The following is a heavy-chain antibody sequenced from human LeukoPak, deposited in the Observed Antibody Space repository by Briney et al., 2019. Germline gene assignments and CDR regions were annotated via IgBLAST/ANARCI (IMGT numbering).Heavy chain of an antibody. D-gene: IGHD2-15*01. Sequence: PSETLSLTCTVSGGSISSGGYSWSWIRQHPGKGLEWIGYIYYSGSAYYNPSLKSRVSISVDTSKNQFSLNLSSVTAADTAVYYCARGTPLPDAFDIWGQGTMVTVSS. J-gene: IGHJ3*02. V-gene: IGHV4-31*03. CDR2: IYYSGSA. CDR3: ARGTPLPDAFDI. CDR1: GGSISSGGYS.